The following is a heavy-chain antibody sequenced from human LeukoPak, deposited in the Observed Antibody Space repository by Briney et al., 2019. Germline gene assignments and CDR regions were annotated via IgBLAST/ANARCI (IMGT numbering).Heavy chain of an antibody. J-gene: IGHJ4*01. D-gene: IGHD6-19*01. CDR3: AKGIYSSGWSYFDY. Sequence: GSLRLSCAASGFTFSNSAMSWVRQAPGKGLEWVSTLSGSGITTYYADSVKGRFTISRDNSKNTLYLQMDSLRAEDTAVYYCAKGIYSSGWSYFDYWGHGTLVTVSS. V-gene: IGHV3-23*01. CDR2: LSGSGITT. CDR1: GFTFSNSA.